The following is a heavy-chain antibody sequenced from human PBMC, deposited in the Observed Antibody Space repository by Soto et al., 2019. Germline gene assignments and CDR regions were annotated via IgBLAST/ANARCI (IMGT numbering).Heavy chain of an antibody. CDR1: GFTFSNYW. J-gene: IGHJ6*03. CDR3: ARGDCVGGTCYSLAGSFYYYMDV. Sequence: EVQLVESGGGLVQPGGSLRLSCAASGFTFSNYWMYWVRQAPGKGLEWVSRINSDESVSSHADSVRGRLTISRDNVKNTLYLHMDSLRAEDTAVYFCARGDCVGGTCYSLAGSFYYYMDVWGKGTTVTVFS. V-gene: IGHV3-74*02. D-gene: IGHD2-15*01. CDR2: INSDESVS.